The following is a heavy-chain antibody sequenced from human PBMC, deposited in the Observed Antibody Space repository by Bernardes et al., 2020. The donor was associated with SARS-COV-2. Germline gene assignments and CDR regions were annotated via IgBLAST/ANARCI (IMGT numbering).Heavy chain of an antibody. D-gene: IGHD4-17*01. CDR1: GFTVSSTY. J-gene: IGHJ4*02. CDR3: ARGLRWAFDY. V-gene: IGHV3-53*01. Sequence: GGSLRLSCAVSGFTVSSTYMNWVRQAPGKGLEWVSVIQSGGYTNYADSVKGRFTVSRDTSENTVSLQMNSLRAEDTAVYYCARGLRWAFDYWGQGTLVSVSS. CDR2: IQSGGYT.